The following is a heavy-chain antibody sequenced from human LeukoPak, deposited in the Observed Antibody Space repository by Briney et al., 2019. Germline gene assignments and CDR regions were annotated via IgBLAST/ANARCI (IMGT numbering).Heavy chain of an antibody. J-gene: IGHJ4*02. V-gene: IGHV4-34*01. CDR1: GGSFSGYY. D-gene: IGHD6-19*01. Sequence: SETLSLTCAIYGGSFSGYYWSWIRQPPGKGLEWIGEINHSGSTNYNPSLKSRVTISVDTSKNQFSLELSSVTAADTAVYYCARDIAVAFFDYWGQGTLVTVSS. CDR3: ARDIAVAFFDY. CDR2: INHSGST.